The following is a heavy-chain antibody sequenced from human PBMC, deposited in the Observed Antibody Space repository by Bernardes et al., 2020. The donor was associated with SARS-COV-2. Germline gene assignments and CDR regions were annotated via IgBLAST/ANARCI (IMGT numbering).Heavy chain of an antibody. CDR1: GFTFSGYW. V-gene: IGHV3-74*03. J-gene: IGHJ4*02. D-gene: IGHD4-17*01. CDR3: ARDPLYYGGTMDS. Sequence: GGSLRLSCAASGFTFSGYWMHWVRQAPGKGLVWVSRINNDGSNAVYADSVKGRFTISRDNAKNTLYLQMSSLSAEDTGIYFCARDPLYYGGTMDSWGQGTLVTVSS. CDR2: INNDGSNA.